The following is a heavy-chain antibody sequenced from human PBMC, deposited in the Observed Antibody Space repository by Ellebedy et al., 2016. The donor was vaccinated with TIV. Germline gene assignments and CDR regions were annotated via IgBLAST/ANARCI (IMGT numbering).Heavy chain of an antibody. CDR1: GGTFSSYA. D-gene: IGHD5-18*01. J-gene: IGHJ4*02. CDR2: IIPIFGTA. Sequence: AASVKVSCKASGGTFSSYAISWVRLAPGPGLEWMGGIIPIFGTANYAQKFQGRVTITADESTSTAYMELSSLRSEDTAVYYCATQPGYSYGYEGDYFDYWGQGTLVTVSS. CDR3: ATQPGYSYGYEGDYFDY. V-gene: IGHV1-69*13.